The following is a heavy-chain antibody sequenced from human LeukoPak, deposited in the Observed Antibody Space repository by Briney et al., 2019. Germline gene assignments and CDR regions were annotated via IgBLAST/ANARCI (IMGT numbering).Heavy chain of an antibody. CDR2: ISDIGSI. CDR1: GGSISSYY. D-gene: IGHD2/OR15-2a*01. Sequence: PSETLSLTCTVSGGSISSYYWSWIRQPPGKGLEWIAYISDIGSINYNPSLKSRVTISLDASKNQFSLKLSSMTAADTAVYYCAGHHPRNTVDFWGQGTLVTVSS. J-gene: IGHJ4*02. CDR3: AGHHPRNTVDF. V-gene: IGHV4-59*08.